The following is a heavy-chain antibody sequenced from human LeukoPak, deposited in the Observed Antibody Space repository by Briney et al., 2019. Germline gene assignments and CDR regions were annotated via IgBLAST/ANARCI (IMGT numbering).Heavy chain of an antibody. CDR1: GYTFTGYY. Sequence: GASVKVSCKASGYTFTGYYMHWVRQAPGQGLEWMGWINPNSGGTNYAQKFQGRVTMTRDTSISTAYMELSRLRSDDTAVYYCARAPSMGHYDSSGYNWNFDYWGQGTLVTVSS. CDR2: INPNSGGT. V-gene: IGHV1-2*02. CDR3: ARAPSMGHYDSSGYNWNFDY. J-gene: IGHJ4*02. D-gene: IGHD3-22*01.